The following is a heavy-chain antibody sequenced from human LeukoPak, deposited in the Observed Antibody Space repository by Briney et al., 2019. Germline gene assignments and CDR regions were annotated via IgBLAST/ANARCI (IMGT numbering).Heavy chain of an antibody. Sequence: ASVRVSCKASGGTFSSYAISWVRQAPGQGLEWMGGIIPIFGTANYAQKFQGRVTITTDESTSTAYMELSSLRSEDTAVYYCGVVVVPAAIVYYYYYIDVWGKGTTVTVSS. CDR2: IIPIFGTA. V-gene: IGHV1-69*05. CDR3: GVVVVPAAIVYYYYYIDV. CDR1: GGTFSSYA. D-gene: IGHD2-2*02. J-gene: IGHJ6*03.